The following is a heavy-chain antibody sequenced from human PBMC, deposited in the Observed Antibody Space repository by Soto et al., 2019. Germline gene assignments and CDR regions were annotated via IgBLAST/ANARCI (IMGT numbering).Heavy chain of an antibody. CDR3: ARDHVDYGMEV. Sequence: SETLSLTCTVSGGSISSYYWSWIRQPPGKGLEWIGYIYYSGSTNYNPSLKSRVTISVDTSKNQFSLKLSSVTAADTAVYYCARDHVDYGMEVWCQGTTVTVSS. J-gene: IGHJ6*02. CDR1: GGSISSYY. V-gene: IGHV4-59*01. CDR2: IYYSGST.